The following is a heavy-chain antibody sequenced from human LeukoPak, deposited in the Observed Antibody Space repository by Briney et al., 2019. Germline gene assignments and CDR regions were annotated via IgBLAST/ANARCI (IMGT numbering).Heavy chain of an antibody. Sequence: GGSLRLSCAASGLTFGSYWISWVRQAPGKGLGWVANIHPNGGVENYVDSVKGRSTISRYNAADLLYLQVNSLRAEHSAVYYCASTFPYCTSGTCALGVQGTLVTDSS. V-gene: IGHV3-7*01. J-gene: IGHJ4*02. CDR3: ASTFPYCTSGTCAL. CDR1: GLTFGSYW. D-gene: IGHD2-15*01. CDR2: IHPNGGVE.